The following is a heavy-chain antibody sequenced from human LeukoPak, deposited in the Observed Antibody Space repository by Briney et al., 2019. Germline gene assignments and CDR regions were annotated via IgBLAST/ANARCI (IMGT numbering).Heavy chain of an antibody. CDR2: IYSGGST. CDR1: GFTVSSNY. V-gene: IGHV3-53*01. J-gene: IGHJ4*02. Sequence: AGGSLRLSCAASGFTVSSNYMSWVRQAPGKGLEWVSVIYSGGSTYYADSVKGRFTISRDNSKNTLYLQMNSLRAEDTAVYYCALARWLQLAYWGQRTLVTVSS. CDR3: ALARWLQLAY. D-gene: IGHD5-24*01.